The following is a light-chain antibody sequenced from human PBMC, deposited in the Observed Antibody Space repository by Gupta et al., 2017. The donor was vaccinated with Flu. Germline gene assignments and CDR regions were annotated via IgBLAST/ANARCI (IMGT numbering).Light chain of an antibody. V-gene: IGKV6-21*01. CDR2: YAS. J-gene: IGKJ1*01. CDR1: QSVGSN. CDR3: HQSSSIPQT. Sequence: EIVLTHSPSFQSVTPKEKVTITCLASQSVGSNLHWYQQKPDQSPHLLIKYASQSFSGVPSRFSGSGSWTAFTLTINSLEAEDAATYYCHQSSSIPQTFGQGTKVEIK.